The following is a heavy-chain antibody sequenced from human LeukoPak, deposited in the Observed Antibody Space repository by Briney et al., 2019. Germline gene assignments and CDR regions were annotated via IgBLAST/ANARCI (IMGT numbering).Heavy chain of an antibody. Sequence: PGGSLRLSCAASGFTFSNYWMSWVRQAPGKGLEWVAVISYDGSNKYYADSVKGRFTISRDNSKNTLYLQMNSLRAEDTAVYYCARGIPRIVVVVAATPEFDYWGQGTLVTVSS. V-gene: IGHV3-30*03. D-gene: IGHD2-15*01. CDR2: ISYDGSNK. J-gene: IGHJ4*02. CDR1: GFTFSNYW. CDR3: ARGIPRIVVVVAATPEFDY.